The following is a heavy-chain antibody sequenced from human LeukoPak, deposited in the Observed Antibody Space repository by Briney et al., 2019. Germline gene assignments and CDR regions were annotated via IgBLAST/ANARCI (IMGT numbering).Heavy chain of an antibody. CDR2: IREDGGHI. V-gene: IGHV3-7*01. CDR3: ARDEPGFGELLVH. J-gene: IGHJ4*02. CDR1: GFTLSSYA. D-gene: IGHD3-10*01. Sequence: PGGSLRLSCAASGFTLSSYAMTWVRQAPGKGLEWVANIREDGGHISYGDSVKGRFTISRDNTKNSLYLQMNSLRVEDTAVYYCARDEPGFGELLVHWGEGSLVTVSS.